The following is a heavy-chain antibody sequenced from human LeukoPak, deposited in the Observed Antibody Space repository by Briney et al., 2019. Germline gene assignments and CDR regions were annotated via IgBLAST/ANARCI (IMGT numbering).Heavy chain of an antibody. V-gene: IGHV5-51*01. J-gene: IGHJ4*02. CDR2: IYPDDSDT. CDR3: ARGGIDSVMLTTERFDY. D-gene: IGHD3-16*01. CDR1: GCSFISYW. Sequence: GESLKISCKGSGCSFISYWIGWVRQMPGKGLEWMGIIYPDDSDTRYSPSFQGQVTISADKSISTAYLQWSSLKASDTAMYYCARGGIDSVMLTTERFDYWGQGTLVTVSS.